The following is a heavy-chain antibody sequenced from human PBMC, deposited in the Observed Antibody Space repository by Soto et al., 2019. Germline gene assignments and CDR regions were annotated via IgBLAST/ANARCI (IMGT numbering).Heavy chain of an antibody. V-gene: IGHV1-46*03. CDR3: ARDYDFWSGYTSYGMDV. Sequence: ASLKVSCKASGYTFTSYYMHWVRQAPGQGLEWMGIINPSGGSTSYAQKFQGRVTMTRDTSTSTVYMELSSLRSEDTAVYYCARDYDFWSGYTSYGMDVWGQGTTLTVSS. J-gene: IGHJ6*02. D-gene: IGHD3-3*01. CDR1: GYTFTSYY. CDR2: INPSGGST.